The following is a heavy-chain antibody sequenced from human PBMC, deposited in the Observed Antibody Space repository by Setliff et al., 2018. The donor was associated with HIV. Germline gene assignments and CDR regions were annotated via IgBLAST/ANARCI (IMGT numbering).Heavy chain of an antibody. CDR3: ARSDLDNGSGYFDYYSYYMDV. J-gene: IGHJ6*03. CDR2: ISYSGTT. CDR1: GGSISTYY. V-gene: IGHV4-59*08. D-gene: IGHD3-22*01. Sequence: SETLSLTCTVSGGSISTYYWNWIRQPPGKGLEWIGYISYSGTTNYNPSLKSRVTISVDTSKNQFSLKVSSVTAADTAVYYCARSDLDNGSGYFDYYSYYMDVWGRGTTVTVSS.